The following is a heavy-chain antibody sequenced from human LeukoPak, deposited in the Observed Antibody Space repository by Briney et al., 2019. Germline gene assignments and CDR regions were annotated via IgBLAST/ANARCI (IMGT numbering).Heavy chain of an antibody. CDR1: GFTFSTYW. CDR3: ARGLYGAFVG. J-gene: IGHJ4*02. CDR2: TKEDGGEK. D-gene: IGHD4/OR15-4a*01. V-gene: IGHV3-7*01. Sequence: PGGSLRLSCAASGFTFSTYWMSWVRQAPGKGLKWVANTKEDGGEKYYVDSVKGRFTISRDNAENSLYLQMNSLRAEDTAVYYCARGLYGAFVGWGQGTLVTVSS.